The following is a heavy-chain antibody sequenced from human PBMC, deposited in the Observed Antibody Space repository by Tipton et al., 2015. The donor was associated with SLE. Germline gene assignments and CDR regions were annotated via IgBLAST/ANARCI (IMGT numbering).Heavy chain of an antibody. J-gene: IGHJ4*02. CDR2: IYHSGST. CDR3: ARGGGVVAPAAISPAVADY. V-gene: IGHV4-38-2*02. CDR1: GYSISSGYY. D-gene: IGHD2-2*02. Sequence: TLSLTCTVSGYSISSGYYWGWIRQPPGKGLEWIGSIYHSGSTYYNPSLKSRVTISVDTSKNQFSLKLSSVTAADTAVYYCARGGGVVAPAAISPAVADYWGQGTLVTVSS.